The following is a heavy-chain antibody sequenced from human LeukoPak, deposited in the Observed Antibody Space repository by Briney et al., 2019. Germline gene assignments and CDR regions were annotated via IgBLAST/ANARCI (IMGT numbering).Heavy chain of an antibody. CDR1: GYTITSYA. Sequence: ASVKVSCKASGYTITSYAMNWVRQAPGQGLEWMGMINPNGGGTSYGQKFQGRVTMTTGTSTSTVYMELSSLTSEDTAVYSCARGNGFWAPLSYWGQGTLVTVSS. J-gene: IGHJ4*02. CDR2: INPNGGGT. CDR3: ARGNGFWAPLSY. D-gene: IGHD3-10*01. V-gene: IGHV1-46*01.